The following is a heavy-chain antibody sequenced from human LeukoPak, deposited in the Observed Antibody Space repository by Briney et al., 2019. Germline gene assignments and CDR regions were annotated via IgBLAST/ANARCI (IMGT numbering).Heavy chain of an antibody. CDR3: ARGGYYGSGNDFRFDP. CDR1: GYSISSGYY. V-gene: IGHV4-38-2*02. D-gene: IGHD3-10*01. J-gene: IGHJ5*02. CDR2: IYHSGST. Sequence: PSETLSLTCSFSGYSISSGYYWGWIRQPPGQGLEWIGNIYHSGSTYYNPSLKSRVTISVDTSKNQFSLKLSSVTAADTAVYYCARGGYYGSGNDFRFDPWGQGTLVTVSS.